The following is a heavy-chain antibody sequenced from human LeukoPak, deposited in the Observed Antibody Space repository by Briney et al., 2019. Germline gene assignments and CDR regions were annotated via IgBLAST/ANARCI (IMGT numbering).Heavy chain of an antibody. CDR3: ATEWASGKYYFDN. CDR2: LERDAHGGTA. Sequence: GGSLRLSCAASGFTFSSYAMTWVRQAPGRGLEWLGCLERDAHGGTADYAAPVKGRFTISRVDSNNTLYLQMDSLKTEDTAVYYCATEWASGKYYFDNWGQGTLVTVSS. V-gene: IGHV3-15*04. CDR1: GFTFSSYA. J-gene: IGHJ4*02. D-gene: IGHD6-19*01.